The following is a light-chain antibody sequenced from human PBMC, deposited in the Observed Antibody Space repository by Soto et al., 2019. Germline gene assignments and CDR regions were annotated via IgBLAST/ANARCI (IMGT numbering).Light chain of an antibody. Sequence: DIQMTQSPSSLSASLGDRVTMTCRSSQGISTYLAWYQQKLGKAPKLLXHDASTLQSGVPSRFSGSRSGTEFTLTISSLQPEDFATYYCQQLNGYLELTFGGGTKVDIK. CDR2: DAS. J-gene: IGKJ4*01. CDR1: QGISTY. V-gene: IGKV1-9*01. CDR3: QQLNGYLELT.